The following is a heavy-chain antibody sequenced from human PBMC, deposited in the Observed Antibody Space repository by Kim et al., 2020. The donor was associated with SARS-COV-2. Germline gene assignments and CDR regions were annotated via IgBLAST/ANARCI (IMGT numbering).Heavy chain of an antibody. CDR2: YN. Sequence: YNDYAVSVKSRITINPATSKNQFSLQLNSVTPEDTAVYYCARSIAGAGTHWGQGTTVTVSS. CDR3: ARSIAGAGTH. D-gene: IGHD6-13*01. V-gene: IGHV6-1*01. J-gene: IGHJ6*02.